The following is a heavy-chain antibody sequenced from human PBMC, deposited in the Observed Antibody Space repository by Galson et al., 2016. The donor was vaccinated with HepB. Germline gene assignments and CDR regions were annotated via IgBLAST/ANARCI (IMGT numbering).Heavy chain of an antibody. V-gene: IGHV3-23*01. Sequence: SLRPSCAVSGFTFSTHAMCWVRRAPAKGLVCVQVISGSGTPTYYAAAVKGRFTILRDDSRNTLFLHMNNLRAEDTAVYYLSARPAASPIPPYDYWGQVALLTV. D-gene: IGHD2-21*01. J-gene: IGHJ4*02. CDR2: ISGSGTPT. CDR3: SARPAASPIPPYDY. CDR1: GFTFSTHA.